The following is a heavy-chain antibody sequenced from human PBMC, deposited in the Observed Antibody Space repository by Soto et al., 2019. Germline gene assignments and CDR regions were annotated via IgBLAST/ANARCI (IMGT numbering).Heavy chain of an antibody. V-gene: IGHV4-39*01. Sequence: PXETLSLTFSVSGVSISGSYYYWGWLRQSPGKGPEWIGSVFYTGFTSYNPSLESRVSVSVDASKNQFSLKVSGVSAADTAVYYCATSQKGYNWNYFDHWGQGALVTVSS. J-gene: IGHJ4*02. D-gene: IGHD1-20*01. CDR1: GVSISGSYYY. CDR3: ATSQKGYNWNYFDH. CDR2: VFYTGFT.